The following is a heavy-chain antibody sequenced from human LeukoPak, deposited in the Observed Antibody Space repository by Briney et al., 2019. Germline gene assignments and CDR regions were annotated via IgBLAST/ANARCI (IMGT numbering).Heavy chain of an antibody. V-gene: IGHV3-15*01. CDR3: TTVDTRSYYYDSSGYSAFDI. Sequence: GGSLRLSCAASGFTFSNAWMSWVRQAPGKGLEWVGRIKSKTDGGTTDYAAPVKGRFTISRDDSKNTLYLQMNSLKTEDTAVYYCTTVDTRSYYYDSSGYSAFDIWGQGTMVTVSS. CDR2: IKSKTDGGTT. D-gene: IGHD3-22*01. CDR1: GFTFSNAW. J-gene: IGHJ3*02.